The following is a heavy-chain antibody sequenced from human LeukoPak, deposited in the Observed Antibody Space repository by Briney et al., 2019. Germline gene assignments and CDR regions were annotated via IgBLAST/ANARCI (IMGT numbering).Heavy chain of an antibody. D-gene: IGHD3-9*01. CDR3: ERENRLRYFDWLPTTTVLDP. V-gene: IGHV4-34*01. CDR1: GGSFSGYY. CDR2: INHSGST. J-gene: IGHJ5*02. Sequence: SETLSLTCAVYGGSFSGYYWSWIRQPPGKGLEWIGEINHSGSTNYNPSLKSRVTISVDTSKNQFSLKLSSVTAADTAVYYCERENRLRYFDWLPTTTVLDPWGQGTLVAVCS.